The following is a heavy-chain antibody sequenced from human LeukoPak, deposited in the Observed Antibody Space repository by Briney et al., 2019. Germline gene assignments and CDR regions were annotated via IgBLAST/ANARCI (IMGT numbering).Heavy chain of an antibody. Sequence: PGGSLRLSCAASGFTFSSYAMSWVRQAPGKGLEWVSAISGSGGSTYYADSVKGRFTISRDNSKNTLYLQMNSLRAEDTAVYYCAKDQGYGSGPYDAFDIWGQGTMVTVSS. CDR1: GFTFSSYA. CDR2: ISGSGGST. CDR3: AKDQGYGSGPYDAFDI. D-gene: IGHD3-10*01. J-gene: IGHJ3*02. V-gene: IGHV3-23*01.